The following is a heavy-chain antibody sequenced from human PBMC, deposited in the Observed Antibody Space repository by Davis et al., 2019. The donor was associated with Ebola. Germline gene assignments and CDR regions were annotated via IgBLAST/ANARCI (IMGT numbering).Heavy chain of an antibody. J-gene: IGHJ6*02. CDR1: GYTFTSYG. D-gene: IGHD6-19*01. CDR3: ARGSLNIAVAVYYYYYGMDV. Sequence: AASVTVSCKASGYTFTSYGISWVRQAPGQGLEWMGWISAYNGNTNYAQKFQGWVTMTRDTSISTAYMELSRLRSDDTAVYYCARGSLNIAVAVYYYYYGMDVWGQGTTVTVSS. CDR2: ISAYNGNT. V-gene: IGHV1-18*01.